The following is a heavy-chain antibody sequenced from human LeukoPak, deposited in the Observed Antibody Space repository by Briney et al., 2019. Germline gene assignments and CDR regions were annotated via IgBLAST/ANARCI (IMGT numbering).Heavy chain of an antibody. Sequence: GGSLRLSCSASGFAFNSYSINWVRQFPGKGLEWISYISTTSSTIYYADSVKGRFTISRDDSRNSLYLEMSTLRTEDTALYYCAKEYYYYDSSGLEYWGQGTLVTVSS. J-gene: IGHJ4*02. CDR2: ISTTSSTI. CDR3: AKEYYYYDSSGLEY. CDR1: GFAFNSYS. D-gene: IGHD3-22*01. V-gene: IGHV3-48*04.